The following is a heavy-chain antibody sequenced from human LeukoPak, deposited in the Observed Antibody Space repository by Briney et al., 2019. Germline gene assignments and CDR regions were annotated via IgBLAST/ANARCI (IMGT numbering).Heavy chain of an antibody. D-gene: IGHD6-19*01. CDR2: ISYNGINE. Sequence: PGGSLRLSCAASGFSFGDYNMHWVRQAPGKGLEWMAVISYNGINEYYADSVKGRFTISRDNSKSTLLLQMNSLRAEDTAVYYCAKVRWDNSGWYYLDSWGQGTLVTVSS. V-gene: IGHV3-30*18. J-gene: IGHJ4*02. CDR3: AKVRWDNSGWYYLDS. CDR1: GFSFGDYN.